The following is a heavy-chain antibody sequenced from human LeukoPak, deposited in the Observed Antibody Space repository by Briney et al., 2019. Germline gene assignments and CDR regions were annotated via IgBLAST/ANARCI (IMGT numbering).Heavy chain of an antibody. J-gene: IGHJ6*02. D-gene: IGHD3-9*01. CDR3: ARTYYDILTDPDQYYYYGMGV. Sequence: GASVKVSCKASGNTFTSYYMRWVRQAPGQGLEWMGIINPSGGRTNYAQKFQGRVTMTRDTSTSAVYMELSSLRSEDTAMYYCARTYYDILTDPDQYYYYGMGVWGQGTTVTVSS. CDR1: GNTFTSYY. V-gene: IGHV1-46*01. CDR2: INPSGGRT.